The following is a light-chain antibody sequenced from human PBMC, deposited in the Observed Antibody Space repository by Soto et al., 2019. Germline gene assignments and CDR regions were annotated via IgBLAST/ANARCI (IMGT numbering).Light chain of an antibody. CDR3: QQYNKWPRT. J-gene: IGKJ1*01. V-gene: IGKV3-15*01. CDR1: VSVSRK. CDR2: GAT. Sequence: VMKHSPPTLFVSRGESATLSCIASVSVSRKAAWYQKTGRQATRLLKYGATSRAAGVQGRCSGSGARTEFTLIIRNLQSEDVAVYHCQQYNKWPRTFGQGAKVDI.